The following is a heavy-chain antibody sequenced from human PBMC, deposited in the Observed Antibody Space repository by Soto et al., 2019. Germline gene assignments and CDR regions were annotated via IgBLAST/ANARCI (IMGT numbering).Heavy chain of an antibody. D-gene: IGHD3-3*01. V-gene: IGHV1-18*04. Sequence: QVQLVQSGAEVKKPGASVKVSCKASGYTFTSYGISWVRQAPGQGLEWMGWISAYNGNTNYAQKLQGRVTMTTDTSTSTAYMELRSQRSDDTAVYYCARDLHPRKYYDVWSGSYDYFDYWGQGTLVTVSS. CDR3: ARDLHPRKYYDVWSGSYDYFDY. J-gene: IGHJ4*02. CDR1: GYTFTSYG. CDR2: ISAYNGNT.